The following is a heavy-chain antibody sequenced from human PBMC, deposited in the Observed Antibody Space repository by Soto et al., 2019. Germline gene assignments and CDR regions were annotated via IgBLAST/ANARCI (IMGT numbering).Heavy chain of an antibody. CDR2: IYDTGISGYTPST. Sequence: SETLSLTCTVSGGSITSSYWSWIRRPPGKGLEWIAYIYDTGISGYTPSTSYNPSLKSRVTMSVDTSKSLFSLKLNSVTAADTAIYYCARDHKEAFDIWGQGTLVTVS. CDR3: ARDHKEAFDI. J-gene: IGHJ3*02. V-gene: IGHV4-59*01. CDR1: GGSITSSY.